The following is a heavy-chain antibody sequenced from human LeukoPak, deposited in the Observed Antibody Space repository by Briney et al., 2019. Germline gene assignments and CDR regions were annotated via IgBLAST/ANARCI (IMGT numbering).Heavy chain of an antibody. Sequence: GGSQRLSCVASGFTFSNHWMSWVRQAPGKGLEWVSVIYSGGSTYYADSVKGRFTISRDNSKNTLYLQMNSLRAEDTAVYYCARDPYYYGMDVWGQGTTVTVSS. J-gene: IGHJ6*02. CDR3: ARDPYYYGMDV. CDR2: IYSGGST. CDR1: GFTFSNHW. V-gene: IGHV3-53*01.